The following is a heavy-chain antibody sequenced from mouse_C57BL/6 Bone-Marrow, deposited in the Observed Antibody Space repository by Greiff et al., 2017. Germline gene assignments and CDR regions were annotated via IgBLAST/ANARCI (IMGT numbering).Heavy chain of an antibody. Sequence: QVQLQQPGAELVKPGASVKISCKASGYTFTSYWITWVKQRPGQGLEWIGDIYPGSGSTNYNEKFKSKATLTVDTSSSTVYMQLSSLTSEDSAVYYCASNCFAYWGQGTLVTVSA. CDR3: ASNCFAY. CDR1: GYTFTSYW. V-gene: IGHV1-55*01. CDR2: IYPGSGST. J-gene: IGHJ3*01.